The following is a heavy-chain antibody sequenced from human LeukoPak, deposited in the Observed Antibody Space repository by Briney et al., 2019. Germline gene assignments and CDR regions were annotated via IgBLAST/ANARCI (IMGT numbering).Heavy chain of an antibody. D-gene: IGHD3-10*01. V-gene: IGHV7-4-1*02. J-gene: IGHJ5*02. CDR1: GYTYTSYA. CDR2: INTNTGNP. Sequence: ASVKVSCKASGYTYTSYAMNWVRQAPGQGLEWMGWINTNTGNPTYAQGFTGRFVFSLDTSVSTAYLQISSLKAEDTAAYYCARVLTGLLWFGELTEGFDPWGQGTLVTVSS. CDR3: ARVLTGLLWFGELTEGFDP.